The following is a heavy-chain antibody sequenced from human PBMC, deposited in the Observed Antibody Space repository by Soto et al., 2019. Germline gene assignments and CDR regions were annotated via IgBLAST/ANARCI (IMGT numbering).Heavy chain of an antibody. CDR1: GFSLSNARMG. D-gene: IGHD1-26*01. CDR3: ARIDDQGGRYYPRDY. V-gene: IGHV2-26*01. CDR2: IFSNDEK. J-gene: IGHJ4*02. Sequence: QVTLKESGPVLVKPTETLTLTCTVSGFSLSNARMGVSWIRQPPGKALEWLAHIFSNDEKSYSTSLKSRLTISKDTYKSQVVLIMTNMDPVDTATYYCARIDDQGGRYYPRDYWGQGTLVTVSS.